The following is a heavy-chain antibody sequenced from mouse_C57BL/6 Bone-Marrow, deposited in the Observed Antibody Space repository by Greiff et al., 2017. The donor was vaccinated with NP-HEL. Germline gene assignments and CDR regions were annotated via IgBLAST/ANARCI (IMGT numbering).Heavy chain of an antibody. CDR1: GYSITSGYY. D-gene: IGHD1-1*01. CDR3: ARGIFYYGSRYWYFDV. Sequence: ESGPGLVKPSQSLSLTCSVTGYSITSGYYWNWIRQFPGNKLEWMGYISYDGSNNYNPSLKNRISITRDTSKNQFFLKLNSVTTEDTATYYCARGIFYYGSRYWYFDVWGTGTTVTVSS. J-gene: IGHJ1*03. CDR2: ISYDGSN. V-gene: IGHV3-6*01.